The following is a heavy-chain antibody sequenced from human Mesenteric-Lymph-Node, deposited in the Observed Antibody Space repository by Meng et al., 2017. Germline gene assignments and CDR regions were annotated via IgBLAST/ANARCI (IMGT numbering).Heavy chain of an antibody. D-gene: IGHD6-6*01. CDR1: GYTFTDYY. Sequence: QGQLVPSGAEVKKPGASVKVSCKASGYTFTDYYMHWVRQAPGQGLEWMGWINLNSGGTNYAQKFQGRVTMTRDSSISTAYMEMSRLKSDDTAVYYCASLSGSSAEYYFDYWGQGTLVTVSS. CDR3: ASLSGSSAEYYFDY. V-gene: IGHV1-2*02. J-gene: IGHJ4*02. CDR2: INLNSGGT.